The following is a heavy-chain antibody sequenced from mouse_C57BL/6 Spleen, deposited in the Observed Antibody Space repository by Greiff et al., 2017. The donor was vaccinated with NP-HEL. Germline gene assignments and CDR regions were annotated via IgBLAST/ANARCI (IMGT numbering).Heavy chain of an antibody. V-gene: IGHV1-69*01. Sequence: QVQLQQPGAELVMPGASVKLSCKASGYTFTSYWMHWVKQRPGQGLEWIGEIDPSDSYTNYNQKFKGKSTLTVDKSSSTAYMQLSSLTSEDSAVYYCARAPSSYGDYWGQGTSVTVSS. CDR3: ARAPSSYGDY. CDR2: IDPSDSYT. J-gene: IGHJ4*01. D-gene: IGHD1-1*01. CDR1: GYTFTSYW.